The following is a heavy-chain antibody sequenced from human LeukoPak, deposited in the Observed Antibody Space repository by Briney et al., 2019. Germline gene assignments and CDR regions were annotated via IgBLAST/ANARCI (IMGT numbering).Heavy chain of an antibody. D-gene: IGHD5-24*01. CDR1: GFTFSSYA. V-gene: IGHV3-23*01. Sequence: GGSLRLSCAASGFTFSSYAMSWVRQAPGKGLEWVSAISGSGGSTYYADPVKGRFTISRDNSKNTLYLQMNSLRAEDTAVYYCAKGGDVTATIRLDLDYWGQGTLVTVSS. CDR2: ISGSGGST. J-gene: IGHJ4*02. CDR3: AKGGDVTATIRLDLDY.